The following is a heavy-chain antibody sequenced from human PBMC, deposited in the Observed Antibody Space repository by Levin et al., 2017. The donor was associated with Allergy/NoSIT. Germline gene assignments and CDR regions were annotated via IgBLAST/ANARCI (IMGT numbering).Heavy chain of an antibody. CDR1: GFTFSNYW. Sequence: GESLKISCAASGFTFSNYWMHWVRQAPGKGLVWVSRINTDGSSTSYADSVKGRFTISRDNAKNTLYLQMNSLRAEDTAVYYCAKGGSYPLDYWGQGTLVTVSS. D-gene: IGHD1-26*01. J-gene: IGHJ4*02. V-gene: IGHV3-74*01. CDR3: AKGGSYPLDY. CDR2: INTDGSST.